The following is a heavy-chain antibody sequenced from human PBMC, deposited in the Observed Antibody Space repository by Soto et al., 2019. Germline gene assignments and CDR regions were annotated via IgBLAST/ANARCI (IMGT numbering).Heavy chain of an antibody. D-gene: IGHD3-22*01. V-gene: IGHV3-11*06. Sequence: QVQLVESGGGLVKPGGSLRLSCAASGFTFSDYYMSWIRQAPGKGLEWVSYISSSSSYTNYADSVKGRFTISRDNAKNSLYLHMNSLRAEDTAVYYCARDSNYYDSSGYYYVNNFDYWGQGTLVTVSS. CDR1: GFTFSDYY. CDR3: ARDSNYYDSSGYYYVNNFDY. J-gene: IGHJ4*02. CDR2: ISSSSSYT.